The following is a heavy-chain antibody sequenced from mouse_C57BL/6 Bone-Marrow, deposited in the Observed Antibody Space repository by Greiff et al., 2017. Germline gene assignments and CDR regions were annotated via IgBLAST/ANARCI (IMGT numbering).Heavy chain of an antibody. J-gene: IGHJ2*01. CDR2: ISDGGSYT. CDR1: GFTFSSYA. V-gene: IGHV5-4*01. CDR3: AREDYYGYFYYFDY. Sequence: EVKVVESGGGLVKPGGSLKLSCAASGFTFSSYAMSWVRQTPEKRLEWVATISDGGSYTYYPDNVKGRFTISRDNAKNNLYLQMSHLKSEDTAMYYCAREDYYGYFYYFDYWGQGTTLTVSS. D-gene: IGHD1-1*01.